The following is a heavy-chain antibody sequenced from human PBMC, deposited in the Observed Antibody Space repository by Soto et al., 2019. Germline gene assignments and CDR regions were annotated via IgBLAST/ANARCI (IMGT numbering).Heavy chain of an antibody. Sequence: SETLSLTCTVSGGSISSYYWSWIRQPPGKGLGWIGYIYYSGSTNYNPSLKSRVTISVDTSKNQFSLKLSSVTAADTAVYYCARATIFGVVPLYYYYGMDVWGQGTTVTVSS. J-gene: IGHJ6*02. CDR1: GGSISSYY. CDR2: IYYSGST. V-gene: IGHV4-59*01. CDR3: ARATIFGVVPLYYYYGMDV. D-gene: IGHD3-3*01.